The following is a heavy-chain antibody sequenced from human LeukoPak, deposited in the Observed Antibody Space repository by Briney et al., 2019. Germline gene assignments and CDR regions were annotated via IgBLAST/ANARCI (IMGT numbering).Heavy chain of an antibody. CDR2: IYSGGST. CDR1: GFTVSNDS. V-gene: IGHV3-53*01. CDR3: ARRAGAYSHPYDY. J-gene: IGHJ4*02. D-gene: IGHD4/OR15-4a*01. Sequence: GGSLRLSCTVPGFTVSNDSMSWVRQAPGKGLEWVSFIYSGGSTHYSDSVKGRFTISRDNSKNTLYLQMNSLRAEDTAVYYCARRAGAYSHPYDYWGQGTLVTVSS.